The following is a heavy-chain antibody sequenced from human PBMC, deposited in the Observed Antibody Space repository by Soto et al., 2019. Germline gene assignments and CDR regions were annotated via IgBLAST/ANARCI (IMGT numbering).Heavy chain of an antibody. CDR1: GGSISSGDYY. J-gene: IGHJ6*02. CDR2: IYYSGST. CDR3: ARGTGYCSGGSCYYYGMDV. D-gene: IGHD2-15*01. V-gene: IGHV4-30-4*01. Sequence: QVQLQESGPELVKPSQTLSLTCTVSGGSISSGDYYWSWIRQPPGKGLEWIGYIYYSGSTYYNPSLKSRVTISVDTSKNQFSLKLSSVTAADTAVYYCARGTGYCSGGSCYYYGMDVWGQGTTVTVSS.